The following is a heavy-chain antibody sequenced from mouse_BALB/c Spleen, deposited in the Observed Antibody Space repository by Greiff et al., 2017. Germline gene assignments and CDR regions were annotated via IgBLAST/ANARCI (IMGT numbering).Heavy chain of an antibody. CDR3: ARPMITTGAWFAY. Sequence: VQGVESGPGLVAPSQSLSITCTVSGFSLTSYGVHWVRQPPGKGLEWLGVIWAGGSTNYNSALMSRLSISKDNSKSQVFLKMNSLQTDDTAMYYCARPMITTGAWFAYWGQGTLVTVSA. D-gene: IGHD2-4*01. V-gene: IGHV2-9*02. J-gene: IGHJ3*01. CDR2: IWAGGST. CDR1: GFSLTSYG.